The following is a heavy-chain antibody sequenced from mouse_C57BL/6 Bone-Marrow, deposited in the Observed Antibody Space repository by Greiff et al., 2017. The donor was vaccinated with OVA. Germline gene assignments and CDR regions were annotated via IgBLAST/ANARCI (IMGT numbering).Heavy chain of an antibody. Sequence: EVKLVESGGGLVQSGRSLRLSCATSGFTFSDFYMEWVRQAPGKGLEWIAASRNKANDYTTEYSASVKGRFIVSRDTSQSILYLQMNALRAEDTAIYYCARDASDGYSAMDYWGQGTSVTVSS. V-gene: IGHV7-1*01. CDR1: GFTFSDFY. J-gene: IGHJ4*01. D-gene: IGHD2-3*01. CDR3: ARDASDGYSAMDY. CDR2: SRNKANDYTT.